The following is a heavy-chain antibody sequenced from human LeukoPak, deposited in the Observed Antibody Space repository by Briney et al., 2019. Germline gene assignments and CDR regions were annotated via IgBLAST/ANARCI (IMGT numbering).Heavy chain of an antibody. V-gene: IGHV1-69*13. CDR3: ARPGRGYSGYDPFDY. CDR2: IIPIFGTA. Sequence: SVKVSCKASGGTFSSYAISWVRQAPGQGLEWMGGIIPIFGTANYAQKFQGRVTITADESTSTAYMEPSSLRSEDTAVYYCARPGRGYSGYDPFDYWGQGTLVTVSS. J-gene: IGHJ4*02. D-gene: IGHD5-12*01. CDR1: GGTFSSYA.